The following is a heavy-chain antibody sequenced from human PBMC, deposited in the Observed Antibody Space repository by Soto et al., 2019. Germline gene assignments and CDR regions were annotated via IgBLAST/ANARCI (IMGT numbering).Heavy chain of an antibody. D-gene: IGHD6-13*01. V-gene: IGHV3-74*01. Sequence: SLRLSCAASGFTFSRFCMHWVRQAPGKGLVWVSRINTDGSSTTYADSVKGRFTISRDNAKNTLYLQMDSLRAEDTGVYYCTRDPGAYSSTWSFYFDSWGQGTLVTVSS. CDR3: TRDPGAYSSTWSFYFDS. J-gene: IGHJ4*02. CDR1: GFTFSRFC. CDR2: INTDGSST.